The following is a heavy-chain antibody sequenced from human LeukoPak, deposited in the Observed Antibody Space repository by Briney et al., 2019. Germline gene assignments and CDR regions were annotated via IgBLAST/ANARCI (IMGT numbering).Heavy chain of an antibody. D-gene: IGHD4-17*01. CDR2: IYYSGST. V-gene: IGHV4-59*01. J-gene: IGHJ5*02. Sequence: SETLSLTFTVSGGSISSYYWSWIRQPPGKGLEWIGYIYYSGSTNYNPSLKSRVTISVDTSKNQFSLKLSSVTAADTAVYYCARALSNGDYWWFDPWGQGTLVTVSS. CDR1: GGSISSYY. CDR3: ARALSNGDYWWFDP.